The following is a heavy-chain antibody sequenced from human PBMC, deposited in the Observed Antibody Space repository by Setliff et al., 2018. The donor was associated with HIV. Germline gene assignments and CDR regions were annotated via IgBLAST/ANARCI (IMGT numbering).Heavy chain of an antibody. CDR1: GFTFTSYA. Sequence: PGGSLRLSCAASGFTFTSYAMHWVRQAPGKGLEWVSIIFSGGSATKYSESVKGLFIVSRDDSKNTVYLQMNSLRVEDTAVYYCARGGEGGDYWGQGTLVTVSS. D-gene: IGHD3-10*01. J-gene: IGHJ4*02. CDR3: ARGGEGGDY. V-gene: IGHV3-23*03. CDR2: IFSGGSAT.